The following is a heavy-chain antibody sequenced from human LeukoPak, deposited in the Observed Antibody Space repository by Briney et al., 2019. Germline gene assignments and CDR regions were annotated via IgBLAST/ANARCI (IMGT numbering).Heavy chain of an antibody. J-gene: IGHJ6*03. V-gene: IGHV3-21*01. CDR3: ARDQVRYYYYYMDV. CDR2: ISSSSSYV. CDR1: GFTFSSYS. Sequence: GGSLRLSCAASGFTFSSYSMNWVRQASGKGLEWVSSISSSSSYVYYADSVKGRFTISRDNAKNSLYLQMNSLRAEDTAVYYCARDQVRYYYYYMDVWGKGTTVTVSS.